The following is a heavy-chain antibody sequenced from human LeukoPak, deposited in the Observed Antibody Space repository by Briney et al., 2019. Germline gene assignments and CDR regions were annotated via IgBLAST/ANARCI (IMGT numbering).Heavy chain of an antibody. D-gene: IGHD3-22*01. CDR2: ISGSGGST. J-gene: IGHJ4*02. V-gene: IGHV3-23*01. Sequence: GGSLRLSCAASGFTFSSYSMNWVRQAPGKGLEWVSAISGSGGSTYYADSVKGRFTISRDNSKNTLYLQMNSLRAEDTAVYYCAKDHNYYDSSGYSDYWGQGTLVTVSS. CDR3: AKDHNYYDSSGYSDY. CDR1: GFTFSSYS.